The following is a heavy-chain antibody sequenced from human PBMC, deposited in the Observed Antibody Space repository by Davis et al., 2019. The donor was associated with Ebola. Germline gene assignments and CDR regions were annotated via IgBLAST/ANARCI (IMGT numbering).Heavy chain of an antibody. CDR1: GFTFSSYG. D-gene: IGHD6-6*01. J-gene: IGHJ4*02. Sequence: PGGSLRLSCAASGFTFSSYGMHWVRQAPGKGLEWVAVIWYDGSNKYYADSVKGRFTISRDNSKNTLYLQMNSLRAEDTAVYYCARDQYSSSSLDYWGQGTLVTVSS. CDR2: IWYDGSNK. CDR3: ARDQYSSSSLDY. V-gene: IGHV3-33*01.